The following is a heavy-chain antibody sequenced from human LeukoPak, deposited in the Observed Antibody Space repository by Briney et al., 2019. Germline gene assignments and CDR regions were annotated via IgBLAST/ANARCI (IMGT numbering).Heavy chain of an antibody. CDR2: IRYDGSNK. J-gene: IGHJ1*01. D-gene: IGHD2-2*01. CDR3: AKDQEDVVVPADIGIFQH. V-gene: IGHV3-30*02. CDR1: GFTFSSYG. Sequence: GGSLRLSCAASGFTFSSYGMHWVRQAPGKGLEWVAFIRYDGSNKYYADSVKGRFTISRDNSKNTLYLQMNSLRAEDTAVYYCAKDQEDVVVPADIGIFQHWGQGTLVTVSS.